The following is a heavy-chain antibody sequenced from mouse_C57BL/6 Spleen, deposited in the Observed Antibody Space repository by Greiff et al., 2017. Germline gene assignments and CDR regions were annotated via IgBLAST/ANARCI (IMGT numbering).Heavy chain of an antibody. D-gene: IGHD1-1*01. J-gene: IGHJ4*01. CDR1: GFNIKDYY. CDR2: IDPEDGET. V-gene: IGHV14-2*01. Sequence: VHVKQSGAELVKPGASVKLSCTASGFNIKDYYMHWVKQRTEQGLEWIGRIDPEDGETKYAPKFQGKATITADTSSNTAYLQLSSLTSEDTAVYYCARSLFITTVVAERNYWGQGTSVTVSS. CDR3: ARSLFITTVVAERNY.